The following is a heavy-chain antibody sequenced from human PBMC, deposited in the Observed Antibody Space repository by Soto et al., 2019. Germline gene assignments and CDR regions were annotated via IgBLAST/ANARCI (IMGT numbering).Heavy chain of an antibody. V-gene: IGHV3-23*01. CDR2: ISTSGDKT. D-gene: IGHD3-22*01. CDR3: AKPLYAEVVVTYGMDV. CDR1: GFTFSIYA. J-gene: IGHJ6*02. Sequence: GGSLRLSCAASGFTFSIYAISWVRQAPGKGLEWLSAISTSGDKTYYADSVEGRFTISRDNSKNTLYLQMNSLRVDDTAVYYCAKPLYAEVVVTYGMDVWGQGTTVTVSS.